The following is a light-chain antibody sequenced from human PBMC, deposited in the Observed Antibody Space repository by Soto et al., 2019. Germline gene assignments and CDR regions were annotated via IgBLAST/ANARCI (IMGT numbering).Light chain of an antibody. Sequence: IVLTQSPGTLSLSPGERATLSCRASQSVRSDSLAWYQQKPGQSPRLLIYGASNRATRIPDRFSGSGSGADFTLTITRLEPEDFVVYYCQQYATSPPYTFGQGTKLEIK. J-gene: IGKJ2*01. CDR3: QQYATSPPYT. CDR1: QSVRSDS. CDR2: GAS. V-gene: IGKV3-20*01.